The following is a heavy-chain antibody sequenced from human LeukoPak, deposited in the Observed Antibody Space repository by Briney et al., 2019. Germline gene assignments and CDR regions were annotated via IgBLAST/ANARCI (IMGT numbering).Heavy chain of an antibody. CDR3: ARAMGGPGAFDI. Sequence: PGGSLRLSCTASGFTFRSYEMNWVRQAPGKGLEWVSYISSSGSTIYYADSVKGRFTISRDTAKNSLYLQMNSLRAEDTAVYYCARAMGGPGAFDIWGQGTMVTVSS. V-gene: IGHV3-48*03. J-gene: IGHJ3*02. CDR1: GFTFRSYE. D-gene: IGHD1-26*01. CDR2: ISSSGSTI.